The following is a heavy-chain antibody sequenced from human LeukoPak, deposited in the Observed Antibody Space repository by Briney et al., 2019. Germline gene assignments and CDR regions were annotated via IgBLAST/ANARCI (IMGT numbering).Heavy chain of an antibody. J-gene: IGHJ3*02. CDR3: ARLGRADSGYYVAYDI. CDR1: GDSIISYY. CDR2: IYYNGTT. V-gene: IGHV4-59*08. D-gene: IGHD3-22*01. Sequence: SEALSLTCIVSGDSIISYYWSWIRQPPGKGLEWIGYIYYNGTTNYNPSLKSRVTMSVDTSRTQFSLKLSSVTAADTAFYYCARLGRADSGYYVAYDIWGQGTMVTVSS.